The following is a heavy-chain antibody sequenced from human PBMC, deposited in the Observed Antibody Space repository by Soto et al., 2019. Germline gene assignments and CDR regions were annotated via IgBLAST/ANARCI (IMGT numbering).Heavy chain of an antibody. J-gene: IGHJ5*02. CDR1: GFRFRDYW. V-gene: IGHV3-7*03. Sequence: GGSLRLSCAVSGFRFRDYWMSWVRQAPGKGLEWVANIKQDESDKYYVDSVKGRFTISRDNAKNALYLQMNSLRVEETAVYYCAAYCYTMTCTHFHGYSWGQGTEVTGSS. CDR2: IKQDESDK. CDR3: AAYCYTMTCTHFHGYS. D-gene: IGHD3-16*02.